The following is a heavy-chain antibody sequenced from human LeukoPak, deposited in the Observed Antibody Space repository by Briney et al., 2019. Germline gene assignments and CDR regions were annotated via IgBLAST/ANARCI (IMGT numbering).Heavy chain of an antibody. CDR3: AKDGVATITFDY. D-gene: IGHD2-15*01. CDR1: GFTFSSYA. J-gene: IGHJ4*02. CDR2: ISGSGGST. Sequence: PGGSLRLSCAASGFTFSSYAMSWVRQAPGKGLEWVSAISGSGGSTYYADSVKGRFTISRDNSKNTLYLQMNSLRAEDTALYYCAKDGVATITFDYWGQGILVTVSS. V-gene: IGHV3-23*01.